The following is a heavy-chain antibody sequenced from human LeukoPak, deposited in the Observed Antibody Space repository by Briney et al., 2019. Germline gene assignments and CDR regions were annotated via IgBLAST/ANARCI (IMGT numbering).Heavy chain of an antibody. V-gene: IGHV3-21*01. Sequence: GGSLRLSCAASGFTFSSYSMNWVRQAPGKGLEWVSSISSSSSYIYYADSVKGRFTISRDNAKNSLYLQMNSLRAEDTAVYYCARGKRYCSSTSCYFDYWGQGTLVTVSS. CDR3: ARGKRYCSSTSCYFDY. CDR2: ISSSSSYI. D-gene: IGHD2-2*01. CDR1: GFTFSSYS. J-gene: IGHJ4*02.